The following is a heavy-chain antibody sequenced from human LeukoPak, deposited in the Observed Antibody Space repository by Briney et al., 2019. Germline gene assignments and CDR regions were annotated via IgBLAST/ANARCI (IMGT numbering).Heavy chain of an antibody. J-gene: IGHJ6*03. CDR1: GGSISSYY. V-gene: IGHV4-4*07. Sequence: SETLSLTCTVSGGSISSYYWSWIRQPAGKGLEWIGRIYTSGSTNYNPSLKSRVTISADTSKNQFSLKLSSVTAADTGVYYCARTTVGPYGSQTYHYYYMDVWGRGTTVTVSS. CDR2: IYTSGST. D-gene: IGHD1-26*01. CDR3: ARTTVGPYGSQTYHYYYMDV.